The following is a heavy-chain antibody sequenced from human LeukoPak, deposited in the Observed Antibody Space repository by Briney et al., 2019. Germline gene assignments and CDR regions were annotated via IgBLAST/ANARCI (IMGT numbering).Heavy chain of an antibody. J-gene: IGHJ4*02. CDR3: AKDVPLAGWRGFDY. D-gene: IGHD2-15*01. Sequence: PGGSLRLSRAASGFTFSSYSMNWVRQAPGKGLEWVSALSSRGDSTSYADSVKGRFTISRDNSKNTLYLQLNSLRAEDTAVYYCAKDVPLAGWRGFDYWGQGTLVTVSS. CDR2: LSSRGDST. CDR1: GFTFSSYS. V-gene: IGHV3-23*01.